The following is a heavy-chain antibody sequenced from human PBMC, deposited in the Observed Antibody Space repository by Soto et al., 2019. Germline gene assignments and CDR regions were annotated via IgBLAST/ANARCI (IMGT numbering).Heavy chain of an antibody. CDR2: IYPGDSDT. D-gene: IGHD6-13*01. V-gene: IGHV5-51*01. CDR1: GYSFTSYW. Sequence: GQSLKISCKGSGYSFTSYWIGWVRQMPGKGLEWMGIIYPGDSDTGYSPSFQGQVTISADKSISTAYLQWSSLKASDTAMYYCARQERSSSWYYFDYWGQRTMVRVSS. CDR3: ARQERSSSWYYFDY. J-gene: IGHJ4*02.